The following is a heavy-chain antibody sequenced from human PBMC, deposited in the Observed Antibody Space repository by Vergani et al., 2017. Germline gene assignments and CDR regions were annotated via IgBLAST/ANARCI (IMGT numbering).Heavy chain of an antibody. CDR2: VYYSGSA. D-gene: IGHD1/OR15-1a*01. CDR1: GYSISSGYY. V-gene: IGHV4-38-2*02. J-gene: IGHJ5*02. CDR3: ARELVTGSKVGXFDP. Sequence: QVQLQESGPGLVKPSETLSLTCAVSGYSISSGYYWGWIRQPPGKGLEWIGSVYYSGSAFYNPSLKSRVTISADTSKNQFSLKLSSVTAADTAVYYCARELVTGSKVGXFDPWGQGTLVTVSS.